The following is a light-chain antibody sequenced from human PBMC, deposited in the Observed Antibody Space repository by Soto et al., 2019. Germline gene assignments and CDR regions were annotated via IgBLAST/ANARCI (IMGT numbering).Light chain of an antibody. J-gene: IGKJ3*01. Sequence: EIVLTQSPGTLFLSPGERATLSCRASQSINNRYLAWYQQKPGQAPRLLIYGASSRATGIPDRFSGSGSGTDFTLTISRLEPEDFAVYYCQHFGSSPGFTFGPGTKVDMK. CDR1: QSINNRY. CDR2: GAS. CDR3: QHFGSSPGFT. V-gene: IGKV3-20*01.